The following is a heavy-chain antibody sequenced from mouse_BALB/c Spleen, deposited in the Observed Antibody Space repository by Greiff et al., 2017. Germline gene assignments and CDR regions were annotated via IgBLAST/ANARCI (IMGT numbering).Heavy chain of an antibody. J-gene: IGHJ3*01. CDR2: IYPGGGYT. CDR1: GYTFTNYW. V-gene: IGHV1-63*02. CDR3: ASYDGYPAWFAY. Sequence: QVQLKQSGAELVRPGTSVKISCKASGYTFTNYWLGWVKQRPGHGLEWIGDIYPGGGYTNYNEKFKGKATLTADTSSSTAYMQLSSLTSEDSAVYFCASYDGYPAWFAYWGQGTLVTVSA. D-gene: IGHD2-3*01.